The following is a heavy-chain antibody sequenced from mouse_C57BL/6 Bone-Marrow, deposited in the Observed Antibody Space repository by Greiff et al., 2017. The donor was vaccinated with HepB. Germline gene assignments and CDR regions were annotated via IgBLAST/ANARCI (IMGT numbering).Heavy chain of an antibody. Sequence: EVQLQESGPGLVKPSQSLSLTCSVTGYSITSGYYWNWIRQFPGNKLEWMGYISYDGSNNYNPSFKNRISITRDTSKNQFFLKLNSVTTEDTAIYFCAREGGTIVAGDYFDYWGQGTTLTVSS. D-gene: IGHD1-1*01. CDR1: GYSITSGYY. V-gene: IGHV3-6*01. J-gene: IGHJ2*01. CDR2: ISYDGSN. CDR3: AREGGTIVAGDYFDY.